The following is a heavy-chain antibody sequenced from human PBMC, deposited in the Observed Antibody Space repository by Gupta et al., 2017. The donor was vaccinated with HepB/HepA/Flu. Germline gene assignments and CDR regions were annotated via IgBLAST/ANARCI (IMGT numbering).Heavy chain of an antibody. J-gene: IGHJ4*02. D-gene: IGHD3-22*01. V-gene: IGHV4-39*01. CDR2: ISYSGTT. CDR3: ARLGIGYPFDY. CDR1: GGSITSAPYY. Sequence: QLQLQESGPGLAKPSETLSLPCTVSGGSITSAPYYWGWVRQPPGKWLRFIGSISYSGTTYYSPSLKSRVTISVDTSKNQFSLKLTSVTAADTAVYYCARLGIGYPFDYWVQGTLVTVSS.